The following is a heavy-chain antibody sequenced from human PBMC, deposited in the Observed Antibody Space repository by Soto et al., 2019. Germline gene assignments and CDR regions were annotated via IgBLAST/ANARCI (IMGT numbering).Heavy chain of an antibody. V-gene: IGHV1-2*04. CDR3: ARDRGAGTTGYYGMDV. J-gene: IGHJ6*02. Sequence: ASVKVSCKASGYTFTGYYMHWVRQAPGQGLAWMGWINPNSGGTNYAQKFQGWVTMTRDTSISTAYMELSRLRSDDTAVYYCARDRGAGTTGYYGMDVWGQGTTVTVSS. CDR2: INPNSGGT. CDR1: GYTFTGYY. D-gene: IGHD1-7*01.